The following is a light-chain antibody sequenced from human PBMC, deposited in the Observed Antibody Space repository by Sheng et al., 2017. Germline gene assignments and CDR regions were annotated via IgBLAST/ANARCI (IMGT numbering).Light chain of an antibody. CDR2: DVS. Sequence: QSALTQSASVSGSPGQSITISCTGTSSDVGGYDYVSWFQHHPGKVPKVMIYDVSNRPSGVSNRFSGSKSGNTASLTISGLRPEDEADYYCISYTSSNTYVFGSGTKVAVL. CDR3: ISYTSSNTYV. J-gene: IGLJ1*01. CDR1: SSDVGGYDY. V-gene: IGLV2-14*03.